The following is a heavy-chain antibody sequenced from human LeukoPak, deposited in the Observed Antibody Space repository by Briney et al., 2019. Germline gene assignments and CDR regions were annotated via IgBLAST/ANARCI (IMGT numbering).Heavy chain of an antibody. CDR1: GGTFSSYA. Sequence: SVKVSCKASGGTFSSYAISWVRQAPGQGLEWMGRIIPILGTANYAQKFQGRVTITTDESTSTAYMELSSLRSEDTAVYYCARDVRWELLEAGFDYWGQGTLVTVSS. D-gene: IGHD1-26*01. CDR3: ARDVRWELLEAGFDY. CDR2: IIPILGTA. V-gene: IGHV1-69*11. J-gene: IGHJ4*02.